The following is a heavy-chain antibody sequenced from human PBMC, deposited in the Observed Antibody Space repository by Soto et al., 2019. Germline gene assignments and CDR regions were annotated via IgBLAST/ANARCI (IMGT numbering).Heavy chain of an antibody. CDR2: ISGSGGST. CDR1: GFSFSSYA. D-gene: IGHD2-15*01. Sequence: GGSLRLSCAASGFSFSSYAMSWVRQAPGKGLEWVSAISGSGGSTYYADSVKGRFTISRDNSKNTLYLQMNSLRAEDTAVYYCAKDDGAYCSGGSCYSDYWGQGTLVTVSS. J-gene: IGHJ4*02. V-gene: IGHV3-23*01. CDR3: AKDDGAYCSGGSCYSDY.